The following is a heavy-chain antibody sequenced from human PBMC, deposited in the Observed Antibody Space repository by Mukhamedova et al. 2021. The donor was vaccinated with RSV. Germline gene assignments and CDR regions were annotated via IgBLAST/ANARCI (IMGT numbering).Heavy chain of an antibody. V-gene: IGHV4-59*08. CDR2: IYYSGST. CDR3: ARWGGIVPDY. D-gene: IGHD2-2*01. Sequence: EWIGYIYYSGSTNYNPSLKSRVTISVDTSKNQFSLKLSSLTAADTAVYYCARWGGIVPDYWGQGTLVTVSS. J-gene: IGHJ4*02.